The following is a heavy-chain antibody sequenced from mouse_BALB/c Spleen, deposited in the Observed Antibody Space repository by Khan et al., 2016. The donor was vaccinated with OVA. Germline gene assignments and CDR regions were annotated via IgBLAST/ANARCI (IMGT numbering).Heavy chain of an antibody. D-gene: IGHD2-10*02. CDR2: IYPGTGNT. CDR3: AREEALYEFNA. J-gene: IGHJ2*01. CDR1: GYIFTSYW. Sequence: QVQLKESGAELVRPGTSVRLSCKTSGYIFTSYWIHWVKQRSGQGLEWIARIYPGTGNTYYNEKFKDKATLTADKSSSTAYLQLSSLKSEDSAVFFCAREEALYEFNAWGQGTTLTVSS. V-gene: IGHV1-76*01.